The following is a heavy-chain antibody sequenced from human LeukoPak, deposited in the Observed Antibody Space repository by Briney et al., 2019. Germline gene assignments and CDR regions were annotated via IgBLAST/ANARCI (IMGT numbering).Heavy chain of an antibody. J-gene: IGHJ4*02. CDR3: ARVGSSGWSPVDY. CDR2: INAGNGNT. D-gene: IGHD6-19*01. Sequence: ASVKVSCKASGYSFTTYAMHWVRQAPGQRLEWMGWINAGNGNTGYSQKFQGRVTITRDTSASTAYMELSSLRSEDTAVYYCARVGSSGWSPVDYWGQGTLVTVSS. V-gene: IGHV1-3*01. CDR1: GYSFTTYA.